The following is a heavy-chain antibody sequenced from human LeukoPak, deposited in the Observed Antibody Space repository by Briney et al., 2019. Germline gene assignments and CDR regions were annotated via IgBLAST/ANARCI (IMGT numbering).Heavy chain of an antibody. D-gene: IGHD2-2*01. CDR2: IYYSGSS. J-gene: IGHJ5*02. V-gene: IGHV4-39*01. CDR3: ARQRGYCSGTSCYAWFDP. Sequence: SETLSLTCTVSGGSTSSSSYYWGWIRQPPGKGLEWIGSIYYSGSSNYNPSLKSRVTISVDTSKNQFSLKLRSVTAADTAVYYCARQRGYCSGTSCYAWFDPWGQGTLVTVTS. CDR1: GGSTSSSSYY.